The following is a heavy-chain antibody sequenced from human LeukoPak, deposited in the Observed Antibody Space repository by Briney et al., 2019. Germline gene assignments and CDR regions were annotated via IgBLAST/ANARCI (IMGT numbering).Heavy chain of an antibody. CDR3: AKGGGVGYYFDY. V-gene: IGHV3-23*01. CDR1: GFTFSSYA. D-gene: IGHD3-16*01. Sequence: GGSLRLSCAASGFTFSSYAMSRVRQAPGKGLEWVSAISGSGGSTYYADSVKGRFTISRDNSKHTLYLQMNSLRAEDTAVYYCAKGGGVGYYFDYWGQGTLVTVSS. CDR2: ISGSGGST. J-gene: IGHJ4*02.